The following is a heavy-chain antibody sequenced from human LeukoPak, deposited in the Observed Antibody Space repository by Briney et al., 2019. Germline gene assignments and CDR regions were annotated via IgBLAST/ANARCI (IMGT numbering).Heavy chain of an antibody. CDR3: ARAAMNLDGYNWWYFDY. CDR2: IIPIFGTA. Sequence: SVKVSCKASGGTFSSYAISWVRQAPGQGLEWMGGIIPIFGTANYAQKFQGRVTITTDESTSTAYMELSSLRSEDTAVYYCARAAMNLDGYNWWYFDYWGQGTLVTVSS. D-gene: IGHD5-24*01. V-gene: IGHV1-69*05. J-gene: IGHJ4*02. CDR1: GGTFSSYA.